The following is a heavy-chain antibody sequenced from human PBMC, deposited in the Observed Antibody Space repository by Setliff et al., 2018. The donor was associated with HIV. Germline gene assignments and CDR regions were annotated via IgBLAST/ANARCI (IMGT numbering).Heavy chain of an antibody. CDR2: ISAYNGNT. Sequence: GASVKVSCKSSGYTFTDYFMHWVRQAPGQGLEWMGWISAYNGNTNYAQKLQGRVTMTTDTSTSTAYMELRSLRSDDTAVYYCARDNRGYYFDYWGQGTLVTVSS. V-gene: IGHV1-18*04. CDR1: GYTFTDYF. D-gene: IGHD3-10*01. CDR3: ARDNRGYYFDY. J-gene: IGHJ4*02.